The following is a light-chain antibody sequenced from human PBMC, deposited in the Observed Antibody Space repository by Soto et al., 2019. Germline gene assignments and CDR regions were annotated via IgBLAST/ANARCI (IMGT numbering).Light chain of an antibody. J-gene: IGKJ5*01. Sequence: DIKMTQSAASLSASIEDRVTITCRASQSISSYLNWYQHKPGKAPKLLIYDASNLETGVPSRFSGSGSGTDFTFTISSLQPEDIATYYCQQYDNLPITFGHVRLLEI. V-gene: IGKV1-33*01. CDR3: QQYDNLPIT. CDR1: QSISSY. CDR2: DAS.